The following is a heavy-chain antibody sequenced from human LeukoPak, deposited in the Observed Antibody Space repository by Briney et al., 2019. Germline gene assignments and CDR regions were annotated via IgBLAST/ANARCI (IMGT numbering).Heavy chain of an antibody. CDR2: INPNSGGT. CDR3: ARSEVCSSTSCYNWFDP. J-gene: IGHJ5*02. V-gene: IGHV1-2*02. CDR1: GYTFTGYY. Sequence: ASVKVSCKASGYTFTGYYMHWVRQAPGQGLEWMGWINPNSGGTNYAQKFQGRVTMTRDTSIGTAYMELSRLRSDDTAVYYCARSEVCSSTSCYNWFDPWGQGTLVTVSS. D-gene: IGHD2-2*01.